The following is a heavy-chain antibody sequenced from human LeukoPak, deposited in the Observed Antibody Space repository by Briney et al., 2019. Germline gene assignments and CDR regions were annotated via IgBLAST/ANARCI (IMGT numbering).Heavy chain of an antibody. CDR2: IYHSGST. CDR3: ARDFAVTTAYYYGMDV. Sequence: PSETLSLTCTVSGGSISGYYWTWIRQPPGKGLEWIGYIYHSGSTDYNPSLKSRVTISVDTSQNQVSLKLRSMTAADTAVYYCARDFAVTTAYYYGMDVWGQGTTVTVSS. V-gene: IGHV4-59*01. D-gene: IGHD4-17*01. CDR1: GGSISGYY. J-gene: IGHJ6*02.